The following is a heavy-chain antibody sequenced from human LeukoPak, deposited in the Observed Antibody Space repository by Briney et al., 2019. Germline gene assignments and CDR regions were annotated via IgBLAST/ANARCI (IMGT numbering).Heavy chain of an antibody. CDR3: ARHQYQLLYGYNWFDP. J-gene: IGHJ5*02. D-gene: IGHD2-2*02. Sequence: SETLSLTCAVSGYSISSGYYWGWIRQPPGKGLEGIGSIYHSGSTYYNPSLKSRVTISVDTSKNQFSLKLSSVTAADTAVYYCARHQYQLLYGYNWFDPWGQGTLVTVSS. V-gene: IGHV4-38-2*01. CDR1: GYSISSGYY. CDR2: IYHSGST.